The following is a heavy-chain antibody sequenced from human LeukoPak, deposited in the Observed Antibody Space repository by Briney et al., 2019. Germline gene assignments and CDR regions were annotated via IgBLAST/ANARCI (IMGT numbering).Heavy chain of an antibody. CDR1: GFTLNSYA. CDR2: ISGRGGGT. J-gene: IGHJ4*02. Sequence: PGGSLRLSCAPPGFTLNSYAMSWVRQAPGRGVEWVSAISGRGGGTYYAPPVKGRFTISRDNSKNTLYLQMNSLRAEDTAVYYCAKDGYDSSGYDYFDYWGQGTLVTVSS. D-gene: IGHD3-22*01. V-gene: IGHV3-23*01. CDR3: AKDGYDSSGYDYFDY.